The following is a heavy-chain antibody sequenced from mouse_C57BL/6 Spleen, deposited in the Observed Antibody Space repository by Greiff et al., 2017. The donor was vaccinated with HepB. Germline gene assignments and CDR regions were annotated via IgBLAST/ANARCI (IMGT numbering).Heavy chain of an antibody. CDR2: IDPEDGDT. CDR3: NTVGYYAWFAY. V-gene: IGHV14-1*01. Sequence: EVQLQQSGAELVRPGASVKLSCTASGFNIKDYYMHWVKQRPEQGLEWIGRIDPEDGDTEYAPKFQGKATMTADTSSNTAYLQLSSLTSEDTAVYYCNTVGYYAWFAYWGQGTLVTGSA. J-gene: IGHJ3*01. D-gene: IGHD2-3*01. CDR1: GFNIKDYY.